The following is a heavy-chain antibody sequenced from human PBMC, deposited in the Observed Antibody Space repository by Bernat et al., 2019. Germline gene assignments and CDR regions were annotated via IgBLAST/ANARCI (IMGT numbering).Heavy chain of an antibody. V-gene: IGHV4-30-4*01. Sequence: QVQLQESGPGLVKPSETLSLTCTVSGGSISSGDYYWSWIRQPPGKGLEWIGYIYYSGSTYYNPSLKSRVTISVDTSKNQFSLKLSSVTAADTAVYYCASYGSGIKYAFDIWGQGTMVTVSS. CDR3: ASYGSGIKYAFDI. CDR2: IYYSGST. D-gene: IGHD3-10*01. J-gene: IGHJ3*02. CDR1: GGSISSGDYY.